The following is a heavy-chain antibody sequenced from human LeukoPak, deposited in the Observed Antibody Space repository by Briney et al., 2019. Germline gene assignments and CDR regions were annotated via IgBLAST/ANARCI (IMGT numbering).Heavy chain of an antibody. CDR3: ATAVAGVWFDP. Sequence: GGSLRLSCAASGFTFSTYTMNWARQAPGKGLEWVSSITSSSSYIYYADSVKGRFTISRDNAKNSLYLQMNSLRAEDTAVYYCATAVAGVWFDPWGQGTLVTVSS. CDR1: GFTFSTYT. V-gene: IGHV3-21*01. D-gene: IGHD6-19*01. J-gene: IGHJ5*02. CDR2: ITSSSSYI.